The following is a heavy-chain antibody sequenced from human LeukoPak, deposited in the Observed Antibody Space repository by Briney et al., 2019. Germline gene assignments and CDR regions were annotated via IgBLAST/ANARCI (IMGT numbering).Heavy chain of an antibody. CDR3: ARVMSYYGSGSSVSYFDY. D-gene: IGHD3-10*01. J-gene: IGHJ4*02. CDR1: GYTFTGYY. V-gene: IGHV1-2*02. Sequence: ASVKVSCKASGYTFTGYYMHWVRQAPGHGLEWMGWINPNSGGTNYAQKFQGRVTMTRDTSISTAYMELSRLRSDDTAMYYCARVMSYYGSGSSVSYFDYWGQGTLVTVSS. CDR2: INPNSGGT.